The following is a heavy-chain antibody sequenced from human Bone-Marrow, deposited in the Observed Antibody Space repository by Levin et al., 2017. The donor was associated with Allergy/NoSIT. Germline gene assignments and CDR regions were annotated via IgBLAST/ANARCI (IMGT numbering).Heavy chain of an antibody. J-gene: IGHJ4*02. CDR2: IYYSGST. V-gene: IGHV4-39*01. D-gene: IGHD2-21*01. Sequence: SQTLSLTCTVSGGSISSSSYYWGWIRQPPGKGLEWIGSIYYSGSTYYNPSLKSRVTISVDTSKNQFSLKLSSVTAADTAVYYCATGGGDYVDYWGQGTLVTVSS. CDR1: GGSISSSSYY. CDR3: ATGGGDYVDY.